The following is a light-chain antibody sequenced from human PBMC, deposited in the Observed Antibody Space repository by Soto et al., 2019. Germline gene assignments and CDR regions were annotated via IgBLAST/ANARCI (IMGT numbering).Light chain of an antibody. V-gene: IGKV1-39*01. CDR3: QQSYKSLT. CDR2: AAS. CDR1: DNIGSN. J-gene: IGKJ4*01. Sequence: DIQLTQSPASLPASVGDRVTITCRASDNIGSNLNWYQHQTGTAPTLLIYAASSIQGGVPSRFSGSGYGTQFTLTISGLQTEDFESYYCQQSYKSLTFGGGTWVDI.